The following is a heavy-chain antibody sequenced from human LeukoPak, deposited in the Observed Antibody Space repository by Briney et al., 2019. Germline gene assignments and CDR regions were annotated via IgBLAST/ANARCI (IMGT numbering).Heavy chain of an antibody. V-gene: IGHV3-30*04. J-gene: IGHJ4*02. CDR2: TSDDGDDK. D-gene: IGHD6-13*01. CDR3: GRDPGYSSAWYGADS. Sequence: GGSLRLSCAASGFTFRDYAMHWVRQAPGKGLEWMGLTSDDGDDKYYADSVKGRVSFSRDNSKNTLYLQLNSLRAEDTALYYCGRDPGYSSAWYGADSWGPGTLVTVSS. CDR1: GFTFRDYA.